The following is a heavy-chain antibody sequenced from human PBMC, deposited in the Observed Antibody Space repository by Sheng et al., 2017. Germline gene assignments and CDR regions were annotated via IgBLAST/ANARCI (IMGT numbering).Heavy chain of an antibody. V-gene: IGHV3-30*04. CDR1: GFIFNNYP. CDR3: ARGNSTAWSFDY. CDR2: ISYDGSDK. D-gene: IGHD6-19*01. J-gene: IGHJ4*02. Sequence: QVRLVESGGGVVQPGSSLRLSCAASGFIFNNYPIHWVRQAPGKWLEWEAVISYDGSDKYYADSVKGRFTMSRDNSKNTVYLQMNSLTPEDTAVYYCARGNSTAWSFDYWGQGTLVTVSS.